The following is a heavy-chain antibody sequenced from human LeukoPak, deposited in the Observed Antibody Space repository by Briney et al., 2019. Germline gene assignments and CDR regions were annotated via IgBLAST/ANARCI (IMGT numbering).Heavy chain of an antibody. CDR3: ARGFPGSAAPVDY. D-gene: IGHD1-26*01. J-gene: IGHJ4*02. CDR2: IYYSGST. Sequence: SETLSLTCTVSGGSISSYYWSWIRQPPGKGLEWIGYIYYSGSTNYNPSLKSRVTISVDTSKNQFSRKLSSVTAADTAVYYCARGFPGSAAPVDYWGQGTLVTVSS. CDR1: GGSISSYY. V-gene: IGHV4-59*01.